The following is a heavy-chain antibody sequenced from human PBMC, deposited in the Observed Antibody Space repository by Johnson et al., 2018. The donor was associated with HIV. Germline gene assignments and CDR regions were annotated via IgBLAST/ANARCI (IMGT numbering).Heavy chain of an antibody. CDR2: INWNGGST. D-gene: IGHD3-10*01. Sequence: VQLVESGGGVVRPGGSLRLSCAASGFTFDDYGMSWVRQAPGKGLEWVPGINWNGGSTGYADSVQGRFTISRDNAKNFLYLQMNSLRAEDTALDYCARDHNYYGSGSYSDAFDFWGQGTMVTVSS. CDR1: GFTFDDYG. CDR3: ARDHNYYGSGSYSDAFDF. V-gene: IGHV3-20*04. J-gene: IGHJ3*01.